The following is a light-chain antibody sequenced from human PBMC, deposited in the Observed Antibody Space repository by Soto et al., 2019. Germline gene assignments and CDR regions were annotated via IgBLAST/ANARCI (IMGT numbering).Light chain of an antibody. Sequence: EIVLTQSPATLSMSPGERATLSCRASQSVSTYLALYQQKPGQAPRLLIFDASNRASGIPSRFSGSGSGTNFTLTISRLEPEDFAVYFCQQRSHWPPLTFGGGTKVEIK. CDR2: DAS. J-gene: IGKJ4*01. CDR3: QQRSHWPPLT. V-gene: IGKV3-11*01. CDR1: QSVSTY.